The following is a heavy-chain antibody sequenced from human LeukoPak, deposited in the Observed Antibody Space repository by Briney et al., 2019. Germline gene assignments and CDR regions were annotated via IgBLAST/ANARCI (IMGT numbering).Heavy chain of an antibody. J-gene: IGHJ4*02. CDR2: ISSSSSTI. V-gene: IGHV3-48*01. CDR3: ARGIAAAGTPYYFDY. CDR1: GFTLSSYS. D-gene: IGHD6-13*01. Sequence: PGGSLRLSCSASGFTLSSYSMNWVRQAPGKGLEWVSYISSSSSTIYYADSVKGRFTISRDNAKNSLYLQMNSLRAEDTAVYYCARGIAAAGTPYYFDYWGQGTLVTVSS.